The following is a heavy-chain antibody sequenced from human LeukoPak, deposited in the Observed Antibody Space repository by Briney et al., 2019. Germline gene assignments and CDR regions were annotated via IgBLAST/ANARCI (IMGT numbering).Heavy chain of an antibody. CDR3: AKARRLGSDWDKDAFDI. D-gene: IGHD6-19*01. CDR1: GFTFSSYG. Sequence: GGSLRLSCAASGFTFSSYGMHWVRQAPGKGLEWVAFIRYDGSNKYYADSVKGRFTISRDNSKNTLYLQITSLRAEDTAVYYCAKARRLGSDWDKDAFDIWGQGTMVTVSS. CDR2: IRYDGSNK. V-gene: IGHV3-30*02. J-gene: IGHJ3*02.